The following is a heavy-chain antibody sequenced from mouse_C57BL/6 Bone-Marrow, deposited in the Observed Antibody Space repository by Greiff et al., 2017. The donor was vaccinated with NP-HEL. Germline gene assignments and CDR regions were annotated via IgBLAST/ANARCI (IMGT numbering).Heavy chain of an antibody. Sequence: QVQLQQSGAELVRPGTSVKMSCKASGYTFTNYWIGWAKQRPGHGLEWIGDIYPGGGYTNYNEKFKGKATLTADKSSSTAYMQFSSLTSEDSAIYYCARLEVVPPWYFDVWGTGTTVTVSS. CDR1: GYTFTNYW. J-gene: IGHJ1*03. V-gene: IGHV1-63*01. D-gene: IGHD1-1*02. CDR3: ARLEVVPPWYFDV. CDR2: IYPGGGYT.